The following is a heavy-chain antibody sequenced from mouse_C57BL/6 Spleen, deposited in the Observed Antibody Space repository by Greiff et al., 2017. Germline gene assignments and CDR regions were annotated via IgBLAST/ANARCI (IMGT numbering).Heavy chain of an antibody. V-gene: IGHV14-4*01. CDR3: TTLYYGSSYWYFDV. D-gene: IGHD1-1*01. J-gene: IGHJ1*03. Sequence: EVKLQQSGAELVRPGASVKLSCTASGFNIKDDYMHWVKQRPEQGLEWIGWIDPENGDTEYASKFQGKATITADTSSNTAYLQLSSLTSEDTAVYYCTTLYYGSSYWYFDVWGTGTTVTVSS. CDR2: IDPENGDT. CDR1: GFNIKDDY.